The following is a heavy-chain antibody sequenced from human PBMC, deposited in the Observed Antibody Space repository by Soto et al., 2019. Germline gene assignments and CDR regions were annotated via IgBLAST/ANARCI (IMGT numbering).Heavy chain of an antibody. CDR2: IYYDGTT. J-gene: IGHJ3*01. Sequence: PSETLSLTCTVSGGSISSGDYYWSWIRQPPGKGLEWIGSIYYDGTTYSNPSLKSRVSLFVDTSRNQFSLKLTSVTAADTAVYYCSRHGVNSPFRFWGQGTMVTVSS. CDR3: SRHGVNSPFRF. CDR1: GGSISSGDYY. D-gene: IGHD3-3*01. V-gene: IGHV4-39*01.